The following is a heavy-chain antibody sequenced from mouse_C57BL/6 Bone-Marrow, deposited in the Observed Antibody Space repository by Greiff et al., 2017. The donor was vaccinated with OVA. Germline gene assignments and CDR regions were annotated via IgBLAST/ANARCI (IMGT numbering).Heavy chain of an antibody. CDR3: TELLYFDY. CDR1: GFNFKDDY. CDR2: IDPENGDT. J-gene: IGHJ2*01. Sequence: EVQLVEPGAELVRPGASVKLSCTASGFNFKDDYMHWVKQRPEQGLEWIGWIDPENGDTEYASKFQGKATITADTSSNTAYLQLSSLTSEDTAVYYCTELLYFDYWGQGTTLTVSA. V-gene: IGHV14-4*01.